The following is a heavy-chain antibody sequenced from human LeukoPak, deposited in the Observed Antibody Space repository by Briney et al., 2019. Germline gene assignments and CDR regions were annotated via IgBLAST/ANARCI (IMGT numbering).Heavy chain of an antibody. V-gene: IGHV3-23*01. D-gene: IGHD6-19*01. J-gene: IGHJ4*02. CDR3: AKKHVAVAGPGYFDY. Sequence: GGSLRLSCAASGFTFSSYAMSWVRQAPGKGLEWVSVISGTGGTTHYADSVKGRFTISRDNSKNTLYLQMNSLTVEDTAVYYCAKKHVAVAGPGYFDYWGQGTLLTVSS. CDR2: ISGTGGTT. CDR1: GFTFSSYA.